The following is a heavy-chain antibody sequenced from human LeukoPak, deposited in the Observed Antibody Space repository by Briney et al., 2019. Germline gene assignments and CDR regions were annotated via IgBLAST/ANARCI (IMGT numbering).Heavy chain of an antibody. CDR2: VNPNNGGT. J-gene: IGHJ3*02. Sequence: ASVKVSCKASGYTFTGYYIHWVRQAPGQGLEWMGWVNPNNGGTTYSQKFQGRVTMTRDTSISTAYMELSSLRSDDTTVFYCAREKLGPGTFDIWGQGTMVTVSS. V-gene: IGHV1-2*02. CDR3: AREKLGPGTFDI. CDR1: GYTFTGYY. D-gene: IGHD7-27*01.